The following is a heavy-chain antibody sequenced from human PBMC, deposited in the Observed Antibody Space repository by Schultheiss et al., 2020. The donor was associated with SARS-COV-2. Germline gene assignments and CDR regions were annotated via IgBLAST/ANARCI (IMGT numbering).Heavy chain of an antibody. CDR1: GGSISSSSYY. J-gene: IGHJ5*02. Sequence: SETLSLTCTVSGGSISSSSYYWGWIRQPPGKGLEWIGYIYYSGSTNYNPSLKSRVTISVDTSKNQFSLKLSSVTAADTAVYYCARGPPLWTRRRVPTNWFDPWGQGTLVTVSS. D-gene: IGHD6-19*01. CDR3: ARGPPLWTRRRVPTNWFDP. V-gene: IGHV4-61*05. CDR2: IYYSGST.